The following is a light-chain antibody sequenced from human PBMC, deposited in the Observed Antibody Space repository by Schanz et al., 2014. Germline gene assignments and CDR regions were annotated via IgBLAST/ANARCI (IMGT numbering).Light chain of an antibody. V-gene: IGKV3-15*01. J-gene: IGKJ1*01. CDR3: QQYNNWQRT. Sequence: EIVMTQSPATLSVSPGERASLSCRASQSVNSNLAWYQQKPGQAPRLLIYGASTRATGIPARFSGSGSGSGFTLAISSVQSGDFAVYYCQQYNNWQRTFGQGTKVEIK. CDR1: QSVNSN. CDR2: GAS.